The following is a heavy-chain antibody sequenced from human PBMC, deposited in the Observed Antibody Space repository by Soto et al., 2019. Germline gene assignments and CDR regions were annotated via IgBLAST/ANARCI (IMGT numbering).Heavy chain of an antibody. Sequence: SETLSLTCAVSGVSLSNPNWWAWVRQAPGKGLEWIGEIDHSGSTNYNPSLNSRVTISLDRSKNQFSLKLSSVAAADTAVYYCARDAYDILTPGAFDIWGQGTMVTVSS. CDR2: IDHSGST. CDR3: ARDAYDILTPGAFDI. D-gene: IGHD3-9*01. J-gene: IGHJ3*02. V-gene: IGHV4-4*02. CDR1: GVSLSNPNW.